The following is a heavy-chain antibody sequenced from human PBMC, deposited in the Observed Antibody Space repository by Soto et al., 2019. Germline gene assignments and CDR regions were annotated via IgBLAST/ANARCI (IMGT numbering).Heavy chain of an antibody. CDR2: ISAHNGNT. V-gene: IGHV1-18*01. Sequence: QVHLVQSGAEVKKPGASVKVSCKASGYTFTSYRITWVRQAPGQGLEWMGWISAHNGNTDYAQKLQGRVIVTRDTSTSTAYMELRSLRSDDTAVYYCARGRYGDYWGQGALVIVSS. CDR3: ARGRYGDY. CDR1: GYTFTSYR. D-gene: IGHD1-1*01. J-gene: IGHJ4*02.